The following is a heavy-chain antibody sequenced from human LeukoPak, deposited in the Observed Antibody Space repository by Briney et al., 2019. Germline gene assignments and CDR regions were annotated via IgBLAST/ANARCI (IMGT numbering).Heavy chain of an antibody. Sequence: ASVKVSCKASGYTFTSYGISWVRQAPGQGLEWMGWISAYNGNTNYAQKLQGRVTMTTDTSTSTAYMELRSLRSDDTAVYYCARDRDSSGYYSFDPWGQGTLVTVSS. V-gene: IGHV1-18*01. J-gene: IGHJ5*02. CDR3: ARDRDSSGYYSFDP. D-gene: IGHD3-22*01. CDR2: ISAYNGNT. CDR1: GYTFTSYG.